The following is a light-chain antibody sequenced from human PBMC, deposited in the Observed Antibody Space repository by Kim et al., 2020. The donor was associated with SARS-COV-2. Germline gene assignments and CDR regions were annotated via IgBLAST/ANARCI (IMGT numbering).Light chain of an antibody. CDR2: RDN. CDR3: SSWSVSPRRLV. V-gene: IGLV1-47*01. CDR1: DSNIGTNY. Sequence: GQRVSITGSGSDSNIGTNYVYWYQQFPGTAPKVLIYRDNQRPSGVPERFSGSKSGTSASLAISGLRSEDEADYYCSSWSVSPRRLVFGGGTQLTVL. J-gene: IGLJ3*02.